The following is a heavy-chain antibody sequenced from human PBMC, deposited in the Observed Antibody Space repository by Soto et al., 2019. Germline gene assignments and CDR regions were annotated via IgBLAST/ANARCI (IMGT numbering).Heavy chain of an antibody. CDR1: GGSISSYY. CDR2: VHHSWGS. V-gene: IGHV4-59*08. CDR3: ARQGFGPLHGLVDV. Sequence: QVQLQESGPGLVKPLETLSLSCTVSGGSISSYYWSWFRQSPGKRMEWIGYVHHSWGSSYNPSLQSRVAISLHTSKSQFSLKVTSVTATDTAVYYCARQGFGPLHGLVDVWGQGTTVTVSS. D-gene: IGHD3-10*01. J-gene: IGHJ6*02.